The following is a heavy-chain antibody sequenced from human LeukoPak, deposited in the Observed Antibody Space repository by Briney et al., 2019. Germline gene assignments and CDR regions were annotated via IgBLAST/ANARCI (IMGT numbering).Heavy chain of an antibody. D-gene: IGHD3-9*01. J-gene: IGHJ4*02. CDR3: TRTDNIRYFDT. CDR2: IWSDASNT. CDR1: GFIFSSYG. Sequence: GGSLRLSWAASGFIFSSYGMHWVRQAPGKGLEWVAVIWSDASNTYYVDSVKGRFTTSRDNSKNTLFLQMNSLRAEDTAVYYSTRTDNIRYFDTWGQGTLVTVSS. V-gene: IGHV3-33*01.